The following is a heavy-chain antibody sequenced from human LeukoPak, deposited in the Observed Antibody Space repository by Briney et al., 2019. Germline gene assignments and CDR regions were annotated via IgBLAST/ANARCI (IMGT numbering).Heavy chain of an antibody. V-gene: IGHV1-18*01. CDR1: GYTFTRYS. CDR3: ARDWDSRNDYFDP. Sequence: ASVKVSCKASGYTFTRYSISWVRQAPGQGLEWMGWTSAHNDDTNYAETLQGRLTMTTDISTSTAYMELTSLRADDTAVYYCARDWDSRNDYFDPWGQGTLVIVSS. J-gene: IGHJ4*02. D-gene: IGHD1-1*01. CDR2: TSAHNDDT.